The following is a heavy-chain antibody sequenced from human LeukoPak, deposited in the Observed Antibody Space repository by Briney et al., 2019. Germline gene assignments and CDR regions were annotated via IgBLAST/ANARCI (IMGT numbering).Heavy chain of an antibody. J-gene: IGHJ4*02. D-gene: IGHD3-10*01. CDR2: ISGDGTAR. V-gene: IGHV3-74*01. CDR1: GFTSSSYW. Sequence: GGSLRLSCAASGFTSSSYWMHWVRQVPGKGLVWVSRISGDGTARNYADSVKGRFTISRDKSKNTFYLQMNSLRAEDTAIYYCAGGGSGTYFEFEYWGQGTLVTVSS. CDR3: AGGGSGTYFEFEY.